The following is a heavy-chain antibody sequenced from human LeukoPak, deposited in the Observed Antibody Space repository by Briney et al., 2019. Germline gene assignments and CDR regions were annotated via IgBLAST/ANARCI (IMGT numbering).Heavy chain of an antibody. J-gene: IGHJ5*02. Sequence: ASVTVSFKASGYTFTIYFMHWVRPAPGQGLDWMGIINPSGGSTSYTQKFQGRVTMTRDTSTSTVYMELSSLRSEDTAVYYCARDSADYGDYDPRGEGSLVTVSS. CDR1: GYTFTIYF. CDR2: INPSGGST. V-gene: IGHV1-46*01. D-gene: IGHD4-17*01. CDR3: ARDSADYGDYDP.